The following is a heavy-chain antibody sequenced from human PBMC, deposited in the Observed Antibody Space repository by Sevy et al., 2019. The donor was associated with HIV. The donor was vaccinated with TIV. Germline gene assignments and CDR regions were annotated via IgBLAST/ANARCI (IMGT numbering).Heavy chain of an antibody. CDR1: GFTFSSYA. J-gene: IGHJ4*02. Sequence: GGSLRLSCAASGFTFSSYAMSWVRQAPGKGLEWVSAISGSGGSTYYADSVKGRFTISRDNSKNTLYLQMNSLSAEDTAVYYCAKSIVVVVAATQSPFDYWGQGTLVTVSS. CDR2: ISGSGGST. CDR3: AKSIVVVVAATQSPFDY. D-gene: IGHD2-15*01. V-gene: IGHV3-23*01.